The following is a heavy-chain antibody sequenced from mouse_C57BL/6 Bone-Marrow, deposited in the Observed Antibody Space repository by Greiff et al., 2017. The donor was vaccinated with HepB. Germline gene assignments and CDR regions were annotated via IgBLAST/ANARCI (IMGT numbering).Heavy chain of an antibody. J-gene: IGHJ4*01. D-gene: IGHD2-12*01. CDR1: GYTFTSYW. CDR2: IHPNSGST. Sequence: QVQLQQPGAELVKPGASVKLSCKASGYTFTSYWMHWVKQRPGQGLEWIGMIHPNSGSTNYNEKFKSKATLTVDKSSSTAYMQLSSLTSEDSAVYYYARLRRRDAMDYWGQGTSVTVSS. CDR3: ARLRRRDAMDY. V-gene: IGHV1-64*01.